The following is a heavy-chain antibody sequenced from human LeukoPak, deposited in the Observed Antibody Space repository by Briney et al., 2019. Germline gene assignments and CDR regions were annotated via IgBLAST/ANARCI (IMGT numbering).Heavy chain of an antibody. J-gene: IGHJ2*01. CDR3: ARSITMIVGEFDL. V-gene: IGHV4-59*01. Sequence: SETLSLACTVSGGSISSYYWSWIRQPPGKGLEWIWYIYYSGSTNYNPSLKSRVTISVDTSKNQFSLKLSSVTAADTAVYYCARSITMIVGEFDLWGRGTLVTVSS. CDR2: IYYSGST. D-gene: IGHD3-22*01. CDR1: GGSISSYY.